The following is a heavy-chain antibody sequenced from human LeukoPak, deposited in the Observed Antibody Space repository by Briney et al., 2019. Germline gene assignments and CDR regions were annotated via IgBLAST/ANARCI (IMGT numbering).Heavy chain of an antibody. V-gene: IGHV3-23*01. D-gene: IGHD3-22*01. J-gene: IGHJ4*02. CDR3: AKDPLITMIVVVTRLLYYFDY. CDR1: GFTFSSYA. Sequence: QTGGSLRLSYAASGFTFSSYAMSWVRQAPGKGLEWVSAISGSGGSTYYADSVKGRFTISRDNSKNTLYLQMNSLRAEDTAVYYCAKDPLITMIVVVTRLLYYFDYWGQGTLVTVSS. CDR2: ISGSGGST.